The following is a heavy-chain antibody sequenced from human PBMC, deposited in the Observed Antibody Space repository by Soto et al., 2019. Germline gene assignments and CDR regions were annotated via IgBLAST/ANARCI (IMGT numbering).Heavy chain of an antibody. CDR2: ISDSGRT. Sequence: LSLTCSVSGGSILRSDSYWTLVRQGPGKGLEWIAYISDSGRTDYNPSLKSRATISIDTSKNVFFLNLSSVTAADTAVYFCARVLITSGRPEYSFDYRGPGSLLTVSS. J-gene: IGHJ4*02. V-gene: IGHV4-31*03. D-gene: IGHD3-16*01. CDR1: GGSILRSDSY. CDR3: ARVLITSGRPEYSFDY.